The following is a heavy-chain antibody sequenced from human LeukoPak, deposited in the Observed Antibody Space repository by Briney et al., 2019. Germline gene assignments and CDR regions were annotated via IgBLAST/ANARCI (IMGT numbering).Heavy chain of an antibody. J-gene: IGHJ4*02. CDR2: VHESGSS. Sequence: PSETLSLTCAVSGYSISRGYYWGWVRQSPGKRPQWLGSVHESGSSHHNPSLRSRVTIELDTSENEFSLTLTSVTAADSGTYYCVRREVGDFDSWGQGTLVIVSS. V-gene: IGHV4-38-2*01. CDR3: VRREVGDFDS. CDR1: GYSISRGYY. D-gene: IGHD1-26*01.